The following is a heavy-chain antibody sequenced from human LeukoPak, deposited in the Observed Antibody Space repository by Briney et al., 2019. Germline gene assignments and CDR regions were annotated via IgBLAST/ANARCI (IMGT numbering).Heavy chain of an antibody. CDR2: IYHSGST. V-gene: IGHV4-30-2*01. Sequence: SQTLSLTCTVSGGSISSGGYYWSWIRQPPGKGLEWIGYIYHSGSTYYNPSLKSRVTISVDRSKNQFSLKLSSVTAADTAVYYCARVGTGVLHDAFDIWGQGTMVTVSS. CDR1: GGSISSGGYY. CDR3: ARVGTGVLHDAFDI. J-gene: IGHJ3*02. D-gene: IGHD7-27*01.